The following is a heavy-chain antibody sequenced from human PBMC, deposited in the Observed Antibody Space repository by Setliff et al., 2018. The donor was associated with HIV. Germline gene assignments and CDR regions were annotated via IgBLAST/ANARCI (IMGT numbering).Heavy chain of an antibody. CDR3: ARVPVAGANWFDP. CDR2: VSQSGST. Sequence: ASETLSLTCSVSGVSINRTDHYWGWIRQSPGKRLEWIGSVSQSGSTYYNPSLKSRITISVDRSKNLFSLKLISVTAADQGVYYCARVPVAGANWFDPWGLGTLVTVPQ. J-gene: IGHJ5*02. D-gene: IGHD2-21*01. V-gene: IGHV4-39*01. CDR1: GVSINRTDHY.